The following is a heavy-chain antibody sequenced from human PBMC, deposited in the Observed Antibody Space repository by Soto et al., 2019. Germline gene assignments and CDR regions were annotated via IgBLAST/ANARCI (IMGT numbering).Heavy chain of an antibody. Sequence: SETLSLTCAVYGGSFSGYYWSWIRQPPGKGLEWIGEINHSGSTNYNPSLKSRVTISVDTSKNQFSLKLSSVTAADTAVYYCARGLRGNGIVVVPAAQYYFDYWGQGTLVTVSS. J-gene: IGHJ4*02. D-gene: IGHD2-2*01. CDR3: ARGLRGNGIVVVPAAQYYFDY. V-gene: IGHV4-34*01. CDR2: INHSGST. CDR1: GGSFSGYY.